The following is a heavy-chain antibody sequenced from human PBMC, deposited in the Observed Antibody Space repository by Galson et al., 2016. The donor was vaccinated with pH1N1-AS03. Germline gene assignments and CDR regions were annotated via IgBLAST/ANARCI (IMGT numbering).Heavy chain of an antibody. CDR3: ARAGREEYRSTSIKSCHYYYGMDV. CDR2: ITPIFGTT. J-gene: IGHJ6*02. V-gene: IGHV1-69*06. Sequence: SVKVSCKASGGTFSNYAFNWVRLAPGQGLEWMGGITPIFGTTKYAQKFQGRVTITADKSTNAADMELRSLRSEDTALYYCARAGREEYRSTSIKSCHYYYGMDVWGQGTTVIVS. CDR1: GGTFSNYA. D-gene: IGHD6-6*01.